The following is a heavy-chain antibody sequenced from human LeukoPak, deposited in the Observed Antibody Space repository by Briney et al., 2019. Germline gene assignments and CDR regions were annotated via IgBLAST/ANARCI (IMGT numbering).Heavy chain of an antibody. CDR1: GGSFSGYY. V-gene: IGHV4-59*08. CDR3: ARRYCSSTSCYSSFDY. J-gene: IGHJ4*02. Sequence: SETLSLTCAVYGGSFSGYYWSWIRQPPGKGLEWIGYIYYSGSTNYNPSLKSRVTISVDTSKNQFSLKLSSVTAADTAVYYCARRYCSSTSCYSSFDYWGQGTLVTVSS. CDR2: IYYSGST. D-gene: IGHD2-2*01.